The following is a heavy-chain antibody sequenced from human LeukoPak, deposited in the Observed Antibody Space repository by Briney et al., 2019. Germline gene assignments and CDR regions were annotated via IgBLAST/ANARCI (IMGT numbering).Heavy chain of an antibody. D-gene: IGHD3-3*01. V-gene: IGHV4-39*07. CDR2: IYYSGST. J-gene: IGHJ4*02. Sequence: SETLSLTCTVSGGSISSSSYYWGWIRQPPGKGLEWIGSIYYSGSTYYNPSLKSRVTISVDTFKNQFSLKLSSVTAADTAVYYCARDVFNYFDYWGQGTLVTVSS. CDR1: GGSISSSSYY. CDR3: ARDVFNYFDY.